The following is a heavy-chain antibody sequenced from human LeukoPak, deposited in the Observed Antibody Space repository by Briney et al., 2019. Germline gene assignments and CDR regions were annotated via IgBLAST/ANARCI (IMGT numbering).Heavy chain of an antibody. CDR1: GYTFTGYY. CDR3: ARDLSSSSWYRYDY. D-gene: IGHD6-13*01. V-gene: IGHV1-2*02. CDR2: INPNSGGT. Sequence: GASVKVSCKASGYTFTGYYMHWVRQAPGQGLEWMGWINPNSGGTNYAQKFQGRVTMTRDTSISTAYMELSRLRSDDTAVYYCARDLSSSSWYRYDYWGQGTLVTVSS. J-gene: IGHJ4*02.